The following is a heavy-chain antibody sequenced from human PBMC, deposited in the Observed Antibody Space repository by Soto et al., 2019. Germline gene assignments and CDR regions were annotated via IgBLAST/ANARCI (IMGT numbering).Heavy chain of an antibody. Sequence: GGSLRLSCGVSGFTFSNGWMTWVRQAAGKGLEWVGRIKTNIDGGRVDYAAPVKGRFTISRDDSKNTLYLQMNSPKTEDTGVYYCTTNSVTDFYYYGMEVWGLGTTVTVS. CDR2: IKTNIDGGRV. CDR3: TTNSVTDFYYYGMEV. V-gene: IGHV3-15*01. J-gene: IGHJ6*02. CDR1: GFTFSNGW.